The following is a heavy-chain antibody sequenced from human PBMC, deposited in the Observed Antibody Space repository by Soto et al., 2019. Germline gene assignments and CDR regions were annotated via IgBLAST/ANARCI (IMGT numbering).Heavy chain of an antibody. D-gene: IGHD3-3*01. CDR3: ARSPGVVTLYYYYGMDV. J-gene: IGHJ6*02. CDR1: GGSISSGGYY. CDR2: IYYSGST. V-gene: IGHV4-31*03. Sequence: QVQLQESGPGLVKPSQTLSLTCTVSGGSISSGGYYWSWIRQHPGKGLEWIGYIYYSGSTYYNPSLKSRVTISVDTSKNQFSLKLSSVTAADTAVYYCARSPGVVTLYYYYGMDVWGQGTTVTVS.